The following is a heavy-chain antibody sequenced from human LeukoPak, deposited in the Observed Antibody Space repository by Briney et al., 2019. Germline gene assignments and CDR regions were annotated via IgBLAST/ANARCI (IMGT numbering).Heavy chain of an antibody. V-gene: IGHV3-66*01. D-gene: IGHD2-15*01. Sequence: PGGSLRLSCAASGFTVSSDYMSWVRQAPGKGLKWVSVIYSGGSTYYADSVKGRFTISRDNSKNTLYLQMNSLRAEDTAVYYCAREGPFCSGGSCYSGRDYWGQGTLVTVSS. CDR2: IYSGGST. CDR1: GFTVSSDY. J-gene: IGHJ4*02. CDR3: AREGPFCSGGSCYSGRDY.